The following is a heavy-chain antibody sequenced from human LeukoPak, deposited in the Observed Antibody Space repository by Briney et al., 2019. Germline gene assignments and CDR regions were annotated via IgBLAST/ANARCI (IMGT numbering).Heavy chain of an antibody. J-gene: IGHJ4*02. CDR2: INPNNGDT. CDR3: TRVKYDFWNDYYDY. V-gene: IGHV1-2*02. Sequence: GASVKVSCKASGYTFTVYYMHWVRQAPGQGLEWMGWINPNNGDTYYAQKFQGRVTMTRDTSISTAYMELSRLRSDDTAVYYCTRVKYDFWNDYYDYWGQGVQVTVSS. D-gene: IGHD3-3*01. CDR1: GYTFTVYY.